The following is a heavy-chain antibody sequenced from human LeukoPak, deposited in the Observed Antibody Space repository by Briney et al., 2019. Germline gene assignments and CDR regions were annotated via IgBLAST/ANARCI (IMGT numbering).Heavy chain of an antibody. CDR3: ARDRGRIAAAS. CDR1: GFTFSSYG. V-gene: IGHV3-30*03. Sequence: GSLRLSCAASGFTFSSYGMHWVRQAPGKGLEWVAVISYDGSNKYYADSVKGRFTISRDNSKNTLYLQMNSLRAEDTAVYYCARDRGRIAAASWGQGTLVTVSS. J-gene: IGHJ5*02. CDR2: ISYDGSNK. D-gene: IGHD6-13*01.